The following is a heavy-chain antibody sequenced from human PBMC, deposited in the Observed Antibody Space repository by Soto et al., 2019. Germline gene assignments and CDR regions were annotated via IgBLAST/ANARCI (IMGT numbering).Heavy chain of an antibody. J-gene: IGHJ4*02. CDR3: AKGDTMIVVVLLDY. D-gene: IGHD3-22*01. V-gene: IGHV3-30*18. CDR1: GFTFSSYG. CDR2: ISYDGSNK. Sequence: PGGSLRLSCAASGFTFSSYGMHWVRQAPGKGLEWVAVISYDGSNKYYADSVKGRFTISRDNSKNTLYLQMNSLRAEDTAVYYCAKGDTMIVVVLLDYWGQGTLVTVSS.